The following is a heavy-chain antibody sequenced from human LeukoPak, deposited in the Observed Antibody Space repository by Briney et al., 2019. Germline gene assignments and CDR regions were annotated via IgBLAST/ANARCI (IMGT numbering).Heavy chain of an antibody. CDR3: AKGAFGGSPNYGMDV. V-gene: IGHV3-43*02. Sequence: GGSLRLSCAASGFSFADYAIYWVRQAPGKGLEWVSLISGDGGVTYYGDSMEGRFTISRDNSKYSLYLQMHSLRTEDTALYFCAKGAFGGSPNYGMDVWGQGTTVTVSS. CDR2: ISGDGGVT. D-gene: IGHD1-26*01. J-gene: IGHJ6*01. CDR1: GFSFADYA.